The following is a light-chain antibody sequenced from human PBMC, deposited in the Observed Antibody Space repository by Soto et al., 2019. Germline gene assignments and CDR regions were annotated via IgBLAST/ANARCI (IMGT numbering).Light chain of an antibody. V-gene: IGKV3-20*01. CDR2: GAS. CDR3: QQYDSSPRT. Sequence: EIVFTQSPGTLSLSPGERANLSCRASQSVSSSYLAWYQQKPGQAPRLLIYGASNRATGIPDRFSGSGSGTDFTLTISRLEPEDFAVYYCQQYDSSPRTFGQGTKVDI. CDR1: QSVSSSY. J-gene: IGKJ1*01.